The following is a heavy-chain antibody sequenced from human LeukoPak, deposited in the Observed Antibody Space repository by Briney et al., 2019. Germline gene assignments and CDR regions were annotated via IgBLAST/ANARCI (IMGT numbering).Heavy chain of an antibody. CDR3: ARDRYDFWSGYSLNWFDP. D-gene: IGHD3-3*01. CDR2: IKQDESEE. V-gene: IGHV3-7*01. J-gene: IGHJ5*02. Sequence: GGSLRLSCAASGFTFSSYWMSWVRQAPGKGLEWVANIKQDESEEYYVDSVKGRFTISRDNAKNSLYLQMNSLRAEDTAVYYYARDRYDFWSGYSLNWFDPWGQGTLVTVSS. CDR1: GFTFSSYW.